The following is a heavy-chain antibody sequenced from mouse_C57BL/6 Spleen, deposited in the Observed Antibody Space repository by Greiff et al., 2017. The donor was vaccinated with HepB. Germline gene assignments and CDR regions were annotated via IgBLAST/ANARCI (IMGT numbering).Heavy chain of an antibody. CDR1: GYAFSSYW. D-gene: IGHD2-3*01. CDR3: ARRDGYPSFDY. J-gene: IGHJ2*01. Sequence: QVQLKQSGAELVKPGASVKISCKASGYAFSSYWMNWVKQRPGKGLEWIGQIYPGDGDTNYNGKFKGKATLTADKSSSTAYMQLSSLTSEDSAVYFCARRDGYPSFDYWGQGTTLTVSS. CDR2: IYPGDGDT. V-gene: IGHV1-80*01.